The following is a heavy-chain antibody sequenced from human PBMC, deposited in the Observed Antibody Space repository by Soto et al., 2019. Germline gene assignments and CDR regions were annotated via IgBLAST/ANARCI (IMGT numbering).Heavy chain of an antibody. D-gene: IGHD3-3*01. CDR1: GFTFSNAW. CDR2: IKSKTDGGRT. CDR3: TTGGVVTILSSYYYGMDV. J-gene: IGHJ6*02. Sequence: GGSLRLSCAASGFTFSNAWMNWVRQAPGKGLEWVGRIKSKTDGGRTDYAAPVKGRFTISRDDSKNTLYLQMNSLKTEDTAVYYCTTGGVVTILSSYYYGMDVWGQGTTVTVSS. V-gene: IGHV3-15*07.